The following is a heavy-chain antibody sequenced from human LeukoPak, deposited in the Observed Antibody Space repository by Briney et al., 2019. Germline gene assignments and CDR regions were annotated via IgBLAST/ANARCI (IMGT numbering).Heavy chain of an antibody. D-gene: IGHD2-15*01. J-gene: IGHJ4*02. CDR3: LREGYCSGGACYGDGTS. CDR2: IYTSGST. Sequence: SQTLSLTCTVSGGSISSGSYYWSWIRQPAGKGLEWIGRIYTSGSTNYNPSLKSRVTISVDTSKNQFSLKLSSVTAADTAVYYCLREGYCSGGACYGDGTSWGQGTLVIVSS. V-gene: IGHV4-61*02. CDR1: GGSISSGSYY.